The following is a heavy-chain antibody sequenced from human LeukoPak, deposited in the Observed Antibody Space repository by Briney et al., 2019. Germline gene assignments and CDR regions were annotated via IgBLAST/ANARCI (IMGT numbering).Heavy chain of an antibody. V-gene: IGHV3-21*01. CDR3: AKFTRSSGDCL. D-gene: IGHD2-21*01. J-gene: IGHJ4*02. Sequence: PGGSLRLSCVASGFTFSNYNMNWVRQAPGKGLEWVSSISGSGTYIYYADSLKGRFTISRDNAKNSLYLQMNSLRAEDTAVYYCAKFTRSSGDCLWGQGILVTVSS. CDR2: ISGSGTYI. CDR1: GFTFSNYN.